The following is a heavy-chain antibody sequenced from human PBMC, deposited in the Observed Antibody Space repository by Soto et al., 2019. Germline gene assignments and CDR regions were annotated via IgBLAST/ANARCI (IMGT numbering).Heavy chain of an antibody. Sequence: SETLSLTCTVSGGSISSGDYYWSWIRQPPGKGLEWIGYIYYSGSTYYNPSLKSRVTISVDTSKNQFSLKLSSVTAADTAVYYWARDQRGGNGFDPGGEEPLVT. V-gene: IGHV4-30-4*01. CDR3: ARDQRGGNGFDP. D-gene: IGHD3-10*01. CDR2: IYYSGST. CDR1: GGSISSGDYY. J-gene: IGHJ5*02.